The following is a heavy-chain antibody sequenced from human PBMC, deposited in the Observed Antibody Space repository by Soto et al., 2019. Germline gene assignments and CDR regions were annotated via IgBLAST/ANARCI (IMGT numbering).Heavy chain of an antibody. V-gene: IGHV1-46*01. CDR3: ARDFGVVTPLGWFDP. D-gene: IGHD3-3*01. Sequence: QVQLVQSGAEVKKPGASVKVSCKASGYTFTSYYMHWVRQAPGQGLEWMGIINPSGGSTSYAQKFQGRVTMTRDTSTSTVYMELSSLRSEDTAVYYCARDFGVVTPLGWFDPWGQGTLVTVSS. J-gene: IGHJ5*02. CDR2: INPSGGST. CDR1: GYTFTSYY.